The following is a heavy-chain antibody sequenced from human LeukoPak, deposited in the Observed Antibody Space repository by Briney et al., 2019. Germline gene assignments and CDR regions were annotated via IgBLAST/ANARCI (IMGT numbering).Heavy chain of an antibody. V-gene: IGHV3-23*01. CDR2: ISGSGGST. Sequence: GGSLRLSCAASGFTFSSYAMSWVRQAPGKGLEWVSAISGSGGSTYYADSVKGRFTISRDNSKNTLYLQMNSLRAEDTAVYYCAKGGSGYDYRAHYWYGMDVWGQGTTVTVSS. CDR3: AKGGSGYDYRAHYWYGMDV. CDR1: GFTFSSYA. D-gene: IGHD5-12*01. J-gene: IGHJ6*02.